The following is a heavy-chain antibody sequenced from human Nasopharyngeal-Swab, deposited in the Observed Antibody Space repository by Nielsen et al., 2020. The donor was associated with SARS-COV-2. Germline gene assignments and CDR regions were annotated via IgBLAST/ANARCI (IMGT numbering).Heavy chain of an antibody. V-gene: IGHV5-51*01. CDR3: ARQLWLVDYYYGMDV. J-gene: IGHJ6*02. CDR1: GYSFTSYW. D-gene: IGHD5-18*01. Sequence: GESLKISCQGSGYSFTSYWIGWVRQMPGKGLEWMRIIYPGDSDTRYSPSFQGQVTISADKSISTAYLQWSSLKASDTAMYYCARQLWLVDYYYGMDVWGQGTTVTVSS. CDR2: IYPGDSDT.